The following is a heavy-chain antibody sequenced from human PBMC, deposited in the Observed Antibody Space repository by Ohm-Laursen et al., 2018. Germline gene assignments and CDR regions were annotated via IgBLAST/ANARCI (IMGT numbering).Heavy chain of an antibody. J-gene: IGHJ4*02. CDR2: IWYDGSNT. Sequence: SLRLSCAASGFTFSSYDMHWVRQAPGKGLEWVAVIWYDGSNTYYADSVKGRFTISRDNTKNTLYLQMNSLRAEDTAVYYCASRSPALDYWGQGTPVTVSS. V-gene: IGHV3-33*08. CDR1: GFTFSSYD. CDR3: ASRSPALDY. D-gene: IGHD2-2*01.